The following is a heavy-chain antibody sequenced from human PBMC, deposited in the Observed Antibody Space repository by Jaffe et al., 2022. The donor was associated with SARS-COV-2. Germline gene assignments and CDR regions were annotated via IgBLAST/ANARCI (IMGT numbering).Heavy chain of an antibody. CDR3: ARSYSGSYQYYFDY. V-gene: IGHV3-7*01. J-gene: IGHJ4*02. CDR1: GFTFSSYW. CDR2: IKQDGSEK. D-gene: IGHD1-26*01. Sequence: EVQLVESGGGLVQPGGSLRLSCAASGFTFSSYWMSWVRQAPGKGLEWVANIKQDGSEKYYVDSVKGRFTISRDNAKNSLYLQMNSLRAEDTAVYYCARSYSGSYQYYFDYWGQGTLVTVSS.